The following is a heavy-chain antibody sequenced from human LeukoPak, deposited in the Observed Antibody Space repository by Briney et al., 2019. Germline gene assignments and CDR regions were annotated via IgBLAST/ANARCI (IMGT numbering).Heavy chain of an antibody. J-gene: IGHJ3*02. CDR3: ARHGRGADAFDI. CDR1: EYTFTNYD. V-gene: IGHV1-8*01. D-gene: IGHD3-10*01. Sequence: ASLKVSCKASEYTFTNYDINWVRRATGQGLEWMGWMSSHFGSVGYAQKFKGRVTMTRDTSTSTAYLEVGSLRSEDTAMYYCARHGRGADAFDIWGQGTMVIVSS. CDR2: MSSHFGSV.